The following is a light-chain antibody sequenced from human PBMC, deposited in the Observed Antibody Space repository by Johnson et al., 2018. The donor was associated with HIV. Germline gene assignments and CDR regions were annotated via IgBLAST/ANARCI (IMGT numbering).Light chain of an antibody. V-gene: IGLV1-51*01. J-gene: IGLJ1*01. CDR3: GTWDSSLSAYV. CDR2: DNN. CDR1: SSNIGNHY. Sequence: QSVLTQPPSVSAAPGQKVTISCSGSSSNIGNHYVSWYQLLPGTAPKLLIYDNNQRPSGIPDRFSVSKSGTSATLGITGLQNGDEAEYYCGTWDSSLSAYVFGTGTKVTVL.